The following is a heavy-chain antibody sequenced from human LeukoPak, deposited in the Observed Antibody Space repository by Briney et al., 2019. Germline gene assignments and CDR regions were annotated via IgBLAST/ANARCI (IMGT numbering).Heavy chain of an antibody. J-gene: IGHJ4*02. D-gene: IGHD6-19*01. V-gene: IGHV1-46*01. Sequence: ASVKVSCKASGYTFTSYYMHWVRQAPGQGLEWMGIINPSGGSTSYAQKFQGRVTMTRDTSTSTVYMELSSLRAEDTAVYYCAKSYSSGWYFDYWGQGTLVTVSS. CDR1: GYTFTSYY. CDR2: INPSGGST. CDR3: AKSYSSGWYFDY.